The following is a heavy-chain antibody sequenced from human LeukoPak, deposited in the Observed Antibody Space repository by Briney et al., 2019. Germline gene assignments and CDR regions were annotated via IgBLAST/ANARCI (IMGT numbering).Heavy chain of an antibody. J-gene: IGHJ4*02. D-gene: IGHD6-19*01. CDR3: VKDRKQWLVYFDD. CDR2: IRNDGSDK. CDR1: GFIFSSSD. Sequence: GGSLRLSCVTPGFIFSSSDMHWVRQAPGKGLEWVAFIRNDGSDKYYVDSVEGRFTISRDNSKNTVYLHMNSLRADDTAVYYCVKDRKQWLVYFDDWGQGTLVTVSS. V-gene: IGHV3-30*02.